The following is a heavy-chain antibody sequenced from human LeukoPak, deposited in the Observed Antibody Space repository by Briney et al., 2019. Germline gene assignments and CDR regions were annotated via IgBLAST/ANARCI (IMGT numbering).Heavy chain of an antibody. CDR3: ARVEEPDMIVVVIRSPAFDI. CDR1: GGSISSYY. Sequence: PSETLSLTCTVSGGSISSYYWSWIRQPAGKGLEWIGRIYTSGSTNYNPSLKSRVTMSVDTSKNQFSLKLSSVTAADTAVYYCARVEEPDMIVVVIRSPAFDIWGQGTMVTVSS. D-gene: IGHD3-22*01. V-gene: IGHV4-4*07. J-gene: IGHJ3*02. CDR2: IYTSGST.